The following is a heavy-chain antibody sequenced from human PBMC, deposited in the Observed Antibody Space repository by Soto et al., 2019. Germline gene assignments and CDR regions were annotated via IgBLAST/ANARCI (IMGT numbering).Heavy chain of an antibody. CDR2: IYYSGST. V-gene: IGHV4-59*08. J-gene: IGHJ5*02. CDR3: ATLGEYYQSLDP. Sequence: QVQLQESGPGLVKPSETLSLTCTVSGGSISPYYWAWIRQPPGKGLEWIGYIYYSGSTSYNPSLTSRVPISLETSKSQFSLRLSSVTASDTAVYYCATLGEYYQSLDPWGQGTLVTLSS. D-gene: IGHD2-2*01. CDR1: GGSISPYY.